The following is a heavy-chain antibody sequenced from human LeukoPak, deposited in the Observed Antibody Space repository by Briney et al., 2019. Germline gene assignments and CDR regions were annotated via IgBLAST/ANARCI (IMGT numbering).Heavy chain of an antibody. D-gene: IGHD2-15*01. CDR2: ISYDGSNK. J-gene: IGHJ4*02. Sequence: GGSLRLSCAASGFTFSSYGMHWVRQAPGKGLEWVAGISYDGSNKCYADSVKGRFTISRDNSKNTLYLQMNSLRAEDTAVYYCAKAGDCSGGSCYYFDYWGQGTLVTVSS. V-gene: IGHV3-30*18. CDR1: GFTFSSYG. CDR3: AKAGDCSGGSCYYFDY.